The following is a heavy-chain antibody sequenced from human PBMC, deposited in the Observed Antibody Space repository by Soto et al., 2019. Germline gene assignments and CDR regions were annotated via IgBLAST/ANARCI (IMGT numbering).Heavy chain of an antibody. D-gene: IGHD3-9*01. CDR3: ARDTTYYDILTGYYYFDY. J-gene: IGHJ4*02. CDR2: ISAYNGNT. V-gene: IGHV1-18*01. Sequence: GASVKVSCKASGYTFTGYGISWVRQAPGQGLEWMGWISAYNGNTNYAQKLQGRVTMTTDTSTSTAYTELRSLRSDDTAVYYCARDTTYYDILTGYYYFDYWGQGTLVTVSS. CDR1: GYTFTGYG.